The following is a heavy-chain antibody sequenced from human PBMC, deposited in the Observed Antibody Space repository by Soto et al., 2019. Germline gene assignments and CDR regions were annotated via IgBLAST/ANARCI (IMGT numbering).Heavy chain of an antibody. V-gene: IGHV1-69*13. J-gene: IGHJ5*02. CDR2: IIPIFGTA. Sequence: SVKFSCQASGGTFSSYAISWVRQAPGQGLEWMGGIIPIFGTANYAQKFQGRVTITADESTSTAYMELSSLRSEDTAVYYCSRGTSLYWYDPWGQGTLVTVSS. CDR1: GGTFSSYA. D-gene: IGHD1-7*01. CDR3: SRGTSLYWYDP.